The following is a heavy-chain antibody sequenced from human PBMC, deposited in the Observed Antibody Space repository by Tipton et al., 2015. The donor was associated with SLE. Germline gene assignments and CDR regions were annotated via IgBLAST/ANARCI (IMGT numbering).Heavy chain of an antibody. J-gene: IGHJ2*01. CDR1: GGSISSSSYY. D-gene: IGHD6-6*01. CDR2: INHSGST. V-gene: IGHV4-39*07. Sequence: TLSLTCTVSGGSISSSSYYWSWIRQPPGKGLEWIGEINHSGSTNYNPSLKSRVTISVDTSKNQFSLQLSSVTAADTAVYYCASPRSSSSTDWYFDLWGRGTLVTVSS. CDR3: ASPRSSSSTDWYFDL.